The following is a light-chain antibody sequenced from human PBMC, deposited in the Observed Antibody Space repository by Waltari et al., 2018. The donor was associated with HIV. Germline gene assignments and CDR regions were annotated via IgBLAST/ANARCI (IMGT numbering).Light chain of an antibody. V-gene: IGLV1-51*01. CDR1: ISNIGNNY. CDR2: DNN. Sequence: QSELTQPPSVSSTPGQRVTISCSGNISNIGNNYVSWYQQFPGSAPNILIYDNNKRPSGIPDRFSGSKSGTSATLGITGLQTGDEADYYCAAWDTSLKAVVFGGGTKLTVL. J-gene: IGLJ2*01. CDR3: AAWDTSLKAVV.